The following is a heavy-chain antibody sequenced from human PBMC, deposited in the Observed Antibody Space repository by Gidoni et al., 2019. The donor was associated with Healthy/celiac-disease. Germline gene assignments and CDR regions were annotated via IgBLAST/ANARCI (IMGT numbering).Heavy chain of an antibody. CDR3: ARNHEYCSGGSCSMFDP. V-gene: IGHV4-59*01. CDR2: IYYSGST. Sequence: GGSISSYYWSWIRQPPGKGLEWIGYIYYSGSTNYNPSLKSRVTISVDTSKNQFSLKLSSVTAADTAVYYCARNHEYCSGGSCSMFDPWGQGTLVTVSS. CDR1: GGSISSYY. J-gene: IGHJ5*02. D-gene: IGHD2-15*01.